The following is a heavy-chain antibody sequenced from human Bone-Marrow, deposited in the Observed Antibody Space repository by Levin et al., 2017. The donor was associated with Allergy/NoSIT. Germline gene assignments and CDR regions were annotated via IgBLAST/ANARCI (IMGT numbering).Heavy chain of an antibody. D-gene: IGHD3-22*01. CDR1: GGSISSGGFS. V-gene: IGHV4-30-2*01. CDR3: ARLDSRGRSVKDAFDI. CDR2: IYHGGST. Sequence: PSETLSLTCAVSGGSISSGGFSWSWIRQPPGKGLEWIGYIYHGGSTHYNPSLQSRVAISGDPSKNPFSLNLTSVTAADTAVYFCARLDSRGRSVKDAFDIWGRGTMVTVSS. J-gene: IGHJ3*02.